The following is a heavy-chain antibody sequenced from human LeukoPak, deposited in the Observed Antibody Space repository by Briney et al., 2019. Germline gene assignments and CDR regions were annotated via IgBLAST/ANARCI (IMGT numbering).Heavy chain of an antibody. Sequence: ASVKVSCTASGYTFTGYYIHWVRQAPGQGLEWMGWINPNSGNTGYAQKFQGRVTMTRNTSISTAYMELSSLRSEDTAVYYCARGTYMDVWGKGTTVTISS. V-gene: IGHV1-8*02. J-gene: IGHJ6*03. CDR3: ARGTYMDV. CDR2: INPNSGNT. CDR1: GYTFTGYY.